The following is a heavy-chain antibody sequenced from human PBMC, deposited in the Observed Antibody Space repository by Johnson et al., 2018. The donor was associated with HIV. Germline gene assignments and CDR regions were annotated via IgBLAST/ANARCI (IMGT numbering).Heavy chain of an antibody. CDR2: ISYDGRTT. D-gene: IGHD6-13*01. J-gene: IGHJ3*01. Sequence: QVQLVESGGGVVQPGLSLRLSCAASRFAFKTYAMHWVRQTPGKGLEWLAVISYDGRTTYYPDSVKGPVTISRDNSKTTLYLQMNTLRPEDTAVYYWARQQQLVLSGTFDLWGPGTMVTVS. V-gene: IGHV3-30*04. CDR3: ARQQQLVLSGTFDL. CDR1: RFAFKTYA.